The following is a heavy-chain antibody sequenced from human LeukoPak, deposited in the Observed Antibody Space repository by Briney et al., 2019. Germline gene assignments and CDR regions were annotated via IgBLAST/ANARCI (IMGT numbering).Heavy chain of an antibody. J-gene: IGHJ5*02. CDR3: VKEGDWTHES. CDR1: VFSFSTNW. CDR2: IKQDGSAK. V-gene: IGHV3-7*03. Sequence: GGSLRLSCAASVFSFSTNWMDWIRQAPGKGLEWVANIKQDGSAKHYVDSVKGRFTISRDNAKDSLYLQMNSLTVEDTAVYYCVKEGDWTHESWGQGTLVTVSS. D-gene: IGHD2-21*02.